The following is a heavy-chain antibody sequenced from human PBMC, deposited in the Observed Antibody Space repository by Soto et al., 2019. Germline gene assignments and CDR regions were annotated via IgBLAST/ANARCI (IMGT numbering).Heavy chain of an antibody. CDR3: TRGYSSVSIYAFDI. CDR2: TGNRANSYTT. Sequence: EVQLVESGGGLVQPGGSPRLSCVASGSTFSDHYMDWVRQAPGKGLEWVGRTGNRANSYTTEYAASVKGRFSISRDDSKNSVYLQMNSLKAEDTAVYHCTRGYSSVSIYAFDIWGQGTMVTVSS. V-gene: IGHV3-72*01. D-gene: IGHD2-21*01. CDR1: GSTFSDHY. J-gene: IGHJ3*02.